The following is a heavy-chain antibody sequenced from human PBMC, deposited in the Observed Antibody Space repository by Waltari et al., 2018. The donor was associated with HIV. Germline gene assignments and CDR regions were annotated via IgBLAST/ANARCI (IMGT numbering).Heavy chain of an antibody. J-gene: IGHJ4*02. V-gene: IGHV4-38-2*01. CDR1: HFSISSGHY. CDR3: ARQPAPDSTWFQIYFDY. CDR2: VFHSGST. D-gene: IGHD6-13*01. Sequence: QVQLQESGPGLVKPSDTLSLTCAVSHFSISSGHYWGWIRQSPGKGLEWIGSVFHSGSTFYKPSVRSRVSISVDTSKNQFSLKLTSVTAADTAVYYCARQPAPDSTWFQIYFDYWGQGTVVTVSS.